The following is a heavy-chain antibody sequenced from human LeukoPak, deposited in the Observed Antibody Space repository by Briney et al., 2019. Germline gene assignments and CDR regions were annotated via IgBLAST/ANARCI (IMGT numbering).Heavy chain of an antibody. V-gene: IGHV4-34*01. CDR1: GGSFSGYY. CDR2: INHSGST. J-gene: IGHJ5*02. D-gene: IGHD3-10*01. CDR3: AREIRGYYSADWFDP. Sequence: PSETLSLTCAVYGGSFSGYYWSWIRQPPGKGLEWIGEINHSGSTNYNPSLKSRVTISVDTSKNQFSLKLSSVTAADTAVYYCAREIRGYYSADWFDPWGQGTLVTVSS.